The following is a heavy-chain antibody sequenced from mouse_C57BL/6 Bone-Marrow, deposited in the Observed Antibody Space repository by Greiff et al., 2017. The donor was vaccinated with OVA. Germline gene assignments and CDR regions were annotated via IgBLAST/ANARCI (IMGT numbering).Heavy chain of an antibody. V-gene: IGHV1-4*01. Sequence: VQLVESGAELARPGASVKMSCKASGYTFTSYTMHWVKQRPGQGLEWIGYINPSSGYTKYNQKFKDKATLTADKSSSTAYMQLSSLTSEDSAVYYCARNYGSSSYYAMDYWGQGTSVTVSS. CDR2: INPSSGYT. CDR3: ARNYGSSSYYAMDY. D-gene: IGHD1-1*01. CDR1: GYTFTSYT. J-gene: IGHJ4*01.